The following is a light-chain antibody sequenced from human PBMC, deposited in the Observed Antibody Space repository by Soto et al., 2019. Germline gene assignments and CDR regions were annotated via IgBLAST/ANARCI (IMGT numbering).Light chain of an antibody. CDR1: SGSIASNY. J-gene: IGLJ2*01. Sequence: NFMLTQPHSVSESPGKTVTISCTRSSGSIASNYVQWYQQRPGSAPTTVIYEDNQRPSGVPDRFSGSIDSSSNSASLTISGLKTEDEAEYYCQSYDSRNHVVFGGGTKLTVL. CDR2: EDN. V-gene: IGLV6-57*04. CDR3: QSYDSRNHVV.